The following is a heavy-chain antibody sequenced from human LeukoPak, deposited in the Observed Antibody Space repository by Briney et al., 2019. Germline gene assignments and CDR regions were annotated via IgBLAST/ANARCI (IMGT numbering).Heavy chain of an antibody. Sequence: GGSLRLSCAASGFTVSSNYMSWVRQAPGKGLEWVSAISGSGGSTYYADSVKGRFTISRDNSKNTLYLQMNSLRAEDTAVYYCAKDSESRYCSSTSCPNWFDPWGQGTLVTVSS. CDR3: AKDSESRYCSSTSCPNWFDP. CDR1: GFTVSSNY. CDR2: ISGSGGST. D-gene: IGHD2-2*01. V-gene: IGHV3-23*01. J-gene: IGHJ5*02.